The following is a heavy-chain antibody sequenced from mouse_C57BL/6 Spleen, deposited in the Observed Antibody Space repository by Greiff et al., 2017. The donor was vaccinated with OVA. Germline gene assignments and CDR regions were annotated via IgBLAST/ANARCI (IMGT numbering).Heavy chain of an antibody. J-gene: IGHJ4*01. CDR2: IDPSDSYT. D-gene: IGHD1-2*01. V-gene: IGHV1-50*01. Sequence: VQLQQPGAELVKPGASVKLSCKASGYTFTSYWMQWVKQRPGQGLEWIGEIDPSDSYTNYNQKFKGKATLTVDTSSSTAYMQLSSLTSEDSAVYYCARGYGPFYAMDYWGQGTSVTVSS. CDR3: ARGYGPFYAMDY. CDR1: GYTFTSYW.